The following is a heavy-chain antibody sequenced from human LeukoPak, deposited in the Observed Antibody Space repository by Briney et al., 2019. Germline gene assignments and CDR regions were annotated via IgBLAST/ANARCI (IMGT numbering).Heavy chain of an antibody. CDR1: GYTFTSYG. D-gene: IGHD1-26*01. Sequence: GASVKVSCKPSGYTFTSYGISWVRQAPGQGLEWMGWISAYNGYTNYAQKLQGRVTMTTDTSTSTAHMELRSLRSDDTAVYYCARDGRFYSGSYLDYWGQGTLVTVSS. CDR3: ARDGRFYSGSYLDY. V-gene: IGHV1-18*01. CDR2: ISAYNGYT. J-gene: IGHJ4*02.